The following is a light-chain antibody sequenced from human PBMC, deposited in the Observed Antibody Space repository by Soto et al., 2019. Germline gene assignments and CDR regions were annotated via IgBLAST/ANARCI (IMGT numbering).Light chain of an antibody. CDR3: QHYYGYSRT. CDR1: QSIDIW. J-gene: IGKJ2*01. Sequence: DIQMTQSPSTLSASVGDRVTITCRASQSIDIWLAWYQQKPGKAPKHLIYKASDLESGVTSRFSGSGFGTEFPLTISSLQPDDSATYYCQHYYGYSRTFGQGTKLEIK. V-gene: IGKV1-5*03. CDR2: KAS.